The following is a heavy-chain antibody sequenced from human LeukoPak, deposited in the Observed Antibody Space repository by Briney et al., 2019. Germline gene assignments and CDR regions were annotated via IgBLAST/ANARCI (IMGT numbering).Heavy chain of an antibody. V-gene: IGHV3-21*01. D-gene: IGHD3-10*01. CDR1: GFTFSSYS. CDR3: ARGWFGELYFVY. CDR2: ISSSSSYI. J-gene: IGHJ4*02. Sequence: GGSLRLSCAASGFTFSSYSMNWVRQAPGKGLEWVSSISSSSSYIYYADSVKGRFTISRDNAKNSLYLQMNSLRAEDTAVYYCARGWFGELYFVYWGEGTLGTVSS.